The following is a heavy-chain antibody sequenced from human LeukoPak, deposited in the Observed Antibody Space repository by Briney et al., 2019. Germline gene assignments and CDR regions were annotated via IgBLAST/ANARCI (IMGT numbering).Heavy chain of an antibody. Sequence: PSETLSLTCTASGGSISSSSYYWGWIRQPPGKGLEWIGSIYYSGSTYYNPSLKSRVTLSVDTSKNQFSLKLSSVTAADTAVYSCARQQNRGYGLPFDYWGQGTLVTVSS. D-gene: IGHD5-12*01. V-gene: IGHV4-39*01. CDR3: ARQQNRGYGLPFDY. CDR1: GGSISSSSYY. CDR2: IYYSGST. J-gene: IGHJ4*02.